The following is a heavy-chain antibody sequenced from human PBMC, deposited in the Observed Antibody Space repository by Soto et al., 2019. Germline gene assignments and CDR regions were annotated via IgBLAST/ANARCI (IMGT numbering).Heavy chain of an antibody. D-gene: IGHD2-15*01. CDR2: ISYEGSNK. CDR3: AKPRQITSLLLYYFDY. J-gene: IGHJ4*02. CDR1: GFTFSSYG. Sequence: PGGSLRLSCAASGFTFSSYGMHWVRQAPGKGLEWVAVISYEGSNKYYAESVKGRFTISRDNSKNTLYLQMNSLRAEDTAVYYCAKPRQITSLLLYYFDYWGQGT. V-gene: IGHV3-30*18.